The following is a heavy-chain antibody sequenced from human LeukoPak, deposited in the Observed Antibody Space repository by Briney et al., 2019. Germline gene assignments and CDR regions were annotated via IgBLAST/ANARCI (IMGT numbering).Heavy chain of an antibody. Sequence: KPSETLSLTCAVSGGSISSSNWWSWVRQPPGKGLEWIGEIYHSGSTNYNPSLKSRVTISVDKSKNQFSLKLSSVTAADTAVYYCAGEPSIVVVTANFDSWGQGTLVTVSS. CDR1: GGSISSSNW. CDR2: IYHSGST. J-gene: IGHJ4*02. CDR3: AGEPSIVVVTANFDS. V-gene: IGHV4-4*02. D-gene: IGHD2-21*02.